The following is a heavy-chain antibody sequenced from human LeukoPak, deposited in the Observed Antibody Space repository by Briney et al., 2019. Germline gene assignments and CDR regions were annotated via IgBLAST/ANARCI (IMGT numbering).Heavy chain of an antibody. CDR2: ISGSGVNT. CDR3: AKDKLWGEDYFDY. Sequence: GGSLRLSCAASGFTFSSYAMSWDRQAPGKGLEWVSSISGSGVNTYYADSVKGRFTISRDNSKNTLYLQMNSLRAEDTAIYYCAKDKLWGEDYFDYWGQGTLVTVSS. J-gene: IGHJ4*02. D-gene: IGHD3-16*01. CDR1: GFTFSSYA. V-gene: IGHV3-23*01.